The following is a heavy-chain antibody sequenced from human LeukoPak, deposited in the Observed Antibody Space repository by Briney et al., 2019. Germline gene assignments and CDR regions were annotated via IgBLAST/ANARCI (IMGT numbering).Heavy chain of an antibody. CDR1: GFTFSSYA. D-gene: IGHD6-6*01. CDR2: ISGSGGST. V-gene: IGHV3-23*01. Sequence: GGSLRLSCAASGFTFSSYAMSWVRQAPGKGLEWVSAISGSGGSTYYADSAKGRFTISRDNSKNTLYLQMNSLRAEDTAVYYCKSGMGSSSGGYFDYWGQGTLVTVSS. CDR3: KSGMGSSSGGYFDY. J-gene: IGHJ4*02.